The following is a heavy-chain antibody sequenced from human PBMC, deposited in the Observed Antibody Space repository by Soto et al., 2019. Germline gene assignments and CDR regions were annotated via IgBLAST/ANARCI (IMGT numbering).Heavy chain of an antibody. CDR3: AKGLGSGSYAASDS. CDR2: ITGSGDRT. V-gene: IGHV3-23*01. Sequence: EVQLLESGGGLVQPGGSLRLSCAASGFTFSSYALSWVRQAPGKGLEWVSAITGSGDRTYYADSVKGRLTISRDNSKNTLSLEMNSLRAEDTDVYYCAKGLGSGSYAASDSWGQGTLVTVSS. CDR1: GFTFSSYA. J-gene: IGHJ5*01. D-gene: IGHD1-26*01.